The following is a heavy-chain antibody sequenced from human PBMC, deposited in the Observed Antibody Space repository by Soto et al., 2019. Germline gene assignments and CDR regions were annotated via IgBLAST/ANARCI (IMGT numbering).Heavy chain of an antibody. CDR3: AREGNTYYYGSGSYLYWFDP. D-gene: IGHD3-10*01. CDR2: IYYSGST. J-gene: IGHJ5*02. CDR1: GGSISSGGYY. V-gene: IGHV4-31*03. Sequence: QVQLQESGPGLVKPSQTLSLTCTVSGGSISSGGYYWSWIRQHPGKGLEWIGYIYYSGSTYYNPSLQSRVTISVDTSKNQFSLKLSSVTAADTAVYYCAREGNTYYYGSGSYLYWFDPWGQGTLVTVSS.